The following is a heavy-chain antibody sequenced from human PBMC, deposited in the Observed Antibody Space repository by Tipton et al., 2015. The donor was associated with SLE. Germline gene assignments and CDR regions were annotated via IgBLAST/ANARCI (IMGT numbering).Heavy chain of an antibody. CDR3: ASTYGTPAFDI. CDR1: GFTVSSNY. D-gene: IGHD1-26*01. Sequence: GSLRLSCAASGFTVSSNYMSWVRQAPGKGLEWVSVIYSGGSTFYADSVKGRFTISRDNSKNTLYLQMNSLRAEDTAVYYCASTYGTPAFDIWGQGTMVTVSS. CDR2: IYSGGST. V-gene: IGHV3-53*01. J-gene: IGHJ3*02.